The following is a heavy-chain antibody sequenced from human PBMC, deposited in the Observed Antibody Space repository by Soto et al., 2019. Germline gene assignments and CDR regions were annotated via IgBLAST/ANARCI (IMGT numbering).Heavy chain of an antibody. Sequence: QEQLVESGGGLVKPGGSLRLSCAASGFTFSDYSMSWIRQAPGKGLEWISYIRSTDSSIFYADSVKGRFTISRDNARSSMYLPMGSLRAEDTAVYYCARRSAVTTSHSFDIWGQGTMVTASS. CDR1: GFTFSDYS. CDR2: IRSTDSSI. D-gene: IGHD4-17*01. V-gene: IGHV3-11*01. J-gene: IGHJ3*02. CDR3: ARRSAVTTSHSFDI.